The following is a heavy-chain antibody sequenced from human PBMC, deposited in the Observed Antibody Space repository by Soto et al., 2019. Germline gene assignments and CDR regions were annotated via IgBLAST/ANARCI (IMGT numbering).Heavy chain of an antibody. V-gene: IGHV3-15*01. CDR1: GFTFSNAW. Sequence: EVQLVESGGGLVKPGGSLRLSCAASGFTFSNAWMSWVRQAPGKGLEWVGRIKSKTDGGTTDYAAPVKGRFTISRDDSKNTLYLQMNSLKTEDTAVYYCTTLRFLEWLPTFQSGFRWFDPWGQGTLVTVSS. J-gene: IGHJ5*02. D-gene: IGHD3-3*01. CDR2: IKSKTDGGTT. CDR3: TTLRFLEWLPTFQSGFRWFDP.